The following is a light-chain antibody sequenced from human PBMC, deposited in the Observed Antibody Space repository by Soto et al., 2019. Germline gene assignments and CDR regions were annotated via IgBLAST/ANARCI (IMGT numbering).Light chain of an antibody. V-gene: IGLV2-14*03. J-gene: IGLJ2*01. CDR1: SSDIGGYNF. CDR3: SSYTSNNTVV. CDR2: DVT. Sequence: QSALTQPASVSGSPGQSITISCTGTSSDIGGYNFVSWYQQHPGKTPKLMFYDVTNRPSGVSDRFSGSKSGNTASLTISGLQTEDEAVYYCSSYTSNNTVVFGGGTKLTVL.